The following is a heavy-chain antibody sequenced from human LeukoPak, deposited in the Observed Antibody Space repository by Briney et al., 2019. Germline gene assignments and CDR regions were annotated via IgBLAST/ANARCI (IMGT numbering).Heavy chain of an antibody. CDR2: LNPDGSHK. CDR3: ARDLGDMVRGVFDY. J-gene: IGHJ4*02. CDR1: GFTFNSYW. D-gene: IGHD3-10*01. Sequence: GGSLRLSCAASGFTFNSYWMTWVRQAPGKGLEWVANLNPDGSHKFYAGSVKGRFTISGDNAENSVFLQMNSLRAEDTAVYYCARDLGDMVRGVFDYWGQGTLVTASS. V-gene: IGHV3-7*01.